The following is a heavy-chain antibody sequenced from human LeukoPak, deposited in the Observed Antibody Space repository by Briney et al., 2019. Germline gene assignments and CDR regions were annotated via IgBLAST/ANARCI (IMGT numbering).Heavy chain of an antibody. CDR2: INQDGSEK. J-gene: IGHJ4*02. CDR3: ARIAAAGTGYFDC. D-gene: IGHD6-13*01. Sequence: GGSLRLSCAASGFTFSSYWMSWVRQAPGKGLEWVANINQDGSEKYYVDSVKGRFTISRDSAKNSLYLQMNSLRAEDTAVYYCARIAAAGTGYFDCWGQGTLVTVSS. V-gene: IGHV3-7*01. CDR1: GFTFSSYW.